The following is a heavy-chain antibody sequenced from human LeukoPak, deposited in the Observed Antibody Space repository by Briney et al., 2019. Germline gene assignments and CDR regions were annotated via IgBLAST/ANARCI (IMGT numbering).Heavy chain of an antibody. CDR2: ISGSGDTT. V-gene: IGHV3-23*01. CDR1: GFTFGSYG. J-gene: IGHJ6*03. Sequence: GGSLRLSCAASGFTFGSYGMSWVRQAPGKGLEWVSAISGSGDTTYYADSVKGRFTISRGNSKNTLYLQMNSLRVEDTAVYYCAKDGGYYGSGIYSSNFMDVWGKGTTVTISS. CDR3: AKDGGYYGSGIYSSNFMDV. D-gene: IGHD3-10*01.